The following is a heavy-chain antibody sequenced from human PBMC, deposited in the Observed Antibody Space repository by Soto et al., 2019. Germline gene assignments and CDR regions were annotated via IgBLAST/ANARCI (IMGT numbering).Heavy chain of an antibody. CDR2: IYYSGST. J-gene: IGHJ5*02. CDR1: GGSISSSSYY. V-gene: IGHV4-39*01. D-gene: IGHD3-3*01. CDR3: ARALYYDFWSGYEAFNWFDP. Sequence: SETLSLTCTVSGGSISSSSYYWGWIRQPPGKGLEWIGSIYYSGSTYYNPSLKSRVTISVDTSKNQFSLKLSSVTAADTAVYYCARALYYDFWSGYEAFNWFDPWGQGTLVTVSS.